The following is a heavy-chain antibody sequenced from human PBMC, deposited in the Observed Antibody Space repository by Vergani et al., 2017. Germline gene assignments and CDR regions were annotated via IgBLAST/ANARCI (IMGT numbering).Heavy chain of an antibody. CDR2: IYPADSDT. D-gene: IGHD1-1*01. CDR3: ARHTTYTDS. V-gene: IGHV5-51*01. J-gene: IGHJ4*02. Sequence: EVELVQSGPEMRKPGESVKISCKGSEYSSGNYWIGWVRQMPGKGLEWMGIIYPADSDTRYSPSFQGQVTISADKSISTAFLQWDSLKASDTALYYCARHTTYTDSWGQGTLVTVSS. CDR1: EYSSGNYW.